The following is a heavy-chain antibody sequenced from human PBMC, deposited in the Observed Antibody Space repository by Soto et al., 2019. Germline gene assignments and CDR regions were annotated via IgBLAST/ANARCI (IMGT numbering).Heavy chain of an antibody. D-gene: IGHD3-10*01. CDR3: ASAGSGSYYAFDI. V-gene: IGHV3-66*01. CDR1: GFTVSSNY. Sequence: GGSLRLSCAASGFTVSSNYMIWVRQAPAKGLEWVSVIYSDGSSYYSDSVKVRFTISRHKSKITLYLQMNSLRAEDTDVYYSASAGSGSYYAFDIWGQGTMVTVSS. J-gene: IGHJ3*02. CDR2: IYSDGSS.